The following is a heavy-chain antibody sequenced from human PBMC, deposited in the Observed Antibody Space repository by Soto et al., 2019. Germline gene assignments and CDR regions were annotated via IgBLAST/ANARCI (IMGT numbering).Heavy chain of an antibody. CDR2: ISAYNGNT. J-gene: IGHJ4*02. Sequence: APVKVSCKASGYTFTSSGISWVRLAPGQGLEWMGWISAYNGNTNYAQKLQGRVTMTTDTSTSTAYMELRSLRSDDTAVYYCAREESSSSGFDYWGQGTLVTVSS. D-gene: IGHD6-6*01. V-gene: IGHV1-18*04. CDR3: AREESSSSGFDY. CDR1: GYTFTSSG.